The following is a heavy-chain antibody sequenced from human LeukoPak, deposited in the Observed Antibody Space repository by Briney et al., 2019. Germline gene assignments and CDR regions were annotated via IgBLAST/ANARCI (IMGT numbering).Heavy chain of an antibody. D-gene: IGHD3-10*01. CDR2: ISGSGGST. V-gene: IGHV3-23*01. Sequence: GGSPRLSCAASGFTFSSYAMSWVRQAPGKGLEWVSAISGSGGSTYYADSVKGRFTISRDNSKNTLYLQMNSLRAGDTAVYYCAKDDSRGSGSSGWFDPWGQGTLVTVSS. J-gene: IGHJ5*02. CDR1: GFTFSSYA. CDR3: AKDDSRGSGSSGWFDP.